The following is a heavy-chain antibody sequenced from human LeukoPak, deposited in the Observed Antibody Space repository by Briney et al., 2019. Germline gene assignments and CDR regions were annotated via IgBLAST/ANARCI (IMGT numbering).Heavy chain of an antibody. CDR2: IRSSGGTI. Sequence: GGSLRLSCAASGFTFSSYSMNWVRQAPGKGLEWVSYIRSSGGTIYYADSVKGRFTISRDNAKNSLYLQMNSLRAEDTAVYYCARAVGNSGNDYWGQGTLVTVSS. J-gene: IGHJ4*02. CDR1: GFTFSSYS. CDR3: ARAVGNSGNDY. D-gene: IGHD4-23*01. V-gene: IGHV3-48*04.